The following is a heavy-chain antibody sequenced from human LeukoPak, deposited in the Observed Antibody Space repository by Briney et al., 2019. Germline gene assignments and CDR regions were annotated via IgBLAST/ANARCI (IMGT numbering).Heavy chain of an antibody. CDR1: GGAISSSGYY. J-gene: IGHJ4*02. CDR2: IYYSGTT. CDR3: ARGECSSTSCYRVFDY. D-gene: IGHD2-2*02. Sequence: PSQTLFLICSVSGGAISSSGYYWSWRRQHPGKGLELIGNIYYSGTTYHNPSLKSRVTISVDTSKTQFSLKLSSVTGADTAVYYCARGECSSTSCYRVFDYWGQGTLVTVSS. V-gene: IGHV4-31*03.